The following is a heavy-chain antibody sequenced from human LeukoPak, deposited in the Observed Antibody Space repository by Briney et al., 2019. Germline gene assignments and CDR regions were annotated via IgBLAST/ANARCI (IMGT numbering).Heavy chain of an antibody. J-gene: IGHJ6*02. V-gene: IGHV6-1*01. CDR1: GDSVSSNSAA. CDR3: ARAPMDYGDYGYYYGMDV. CDR2: TYYRSKWYN. Sequence: SQTLSLTCAISGDSVSSNSAAWNWIRQSPSRGLEWLGRTYYRSKWYNDYAVSVKSRITINPDTSKNQFSLQLNSVTPEDTAVYYCARAPMDYGDYGYYYGMDVWGQGTTVTVSS. D-gene: IGHD4-17*01.